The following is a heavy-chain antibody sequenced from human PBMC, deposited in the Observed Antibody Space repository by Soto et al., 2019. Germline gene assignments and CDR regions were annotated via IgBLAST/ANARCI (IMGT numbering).Heavy chain of an antibody. D-gene: IGHD3-3*01. CDR2: INPNSGGT. CDR1: GYTFTSYG. CDR3: ATTTPFFWSGSNFDY. Sequence: GASVKVSCKASGYTFTSYGISWVRQAPGQGLEWMGWINPNSGGTNYAQKFQGWVTMTRDTSISTAYMELRSLRSDDTAVYYCATTTPFFWSGSNFDYWGQGTLVTVSS. J-gene: IGHJ4*02. V-gene: IGHV1-2*04.